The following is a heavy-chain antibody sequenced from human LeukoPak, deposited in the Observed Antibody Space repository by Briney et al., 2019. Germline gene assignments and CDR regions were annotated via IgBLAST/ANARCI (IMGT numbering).Heavy chain of an antibody. D-gene: IGHD5-18*01. CDR3: ARLNRKIQLWFPYYYYMDV. Sequence: GASVKVSCKASGYTFTSYDINWVRQATGQGLEWMGWMNPNSGNTGYAQKFQGRVTMTRNTSISTAYMELSSLRSEDTAVYYCARLNRKIQLWFPYYYYMDVWGKGTTVTISS. V-gene: IGHV1-8*01. CDR2: MNPNSGNT. CDR1: GYTFTSYD. J-gene: IGHJ6*03.